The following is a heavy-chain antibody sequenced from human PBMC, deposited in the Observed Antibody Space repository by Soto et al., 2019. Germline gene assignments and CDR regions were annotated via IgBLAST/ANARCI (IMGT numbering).Heavy chain of an antibody. CDR1: GFTFSSYW. J-gene: IGHJ6*02. Sequence: LRLSCAASGFTFSSYWMHWVRPAPGKGLVWVSRINSDGSSTSYADSVKGRFTISRDNAKNTLYLQMNSLRGEDTAVYYCARGHSSSSGRRLYGMDVWGQGTTVTVSS. D-gene: IGHD6-6*01. CDR2: INSDGSST. CDR3: ARGHSSSSGRRLYGMDV. V-gene: IGHV3-74*01.